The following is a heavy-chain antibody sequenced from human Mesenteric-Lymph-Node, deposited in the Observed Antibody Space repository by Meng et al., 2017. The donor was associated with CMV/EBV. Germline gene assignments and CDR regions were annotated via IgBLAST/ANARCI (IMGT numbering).Heavy chain of an antibody. J-gene: IGHJ4*02. V-gene: IGHV4-39*01. D-gene: IGHD3-9*01. CDR3: ARLPTPSYYDILTGWRGSYFDY. CDR1: YY. CDR2: IYYSEST. Sequence: YYWGWIRQPPGKGLEWIGSIYYSESTYYNPSLKSRVTISVDTSKNQFSLKLSSVTAADTAVYYCARLPTPSYYDILTGWRGSYFDYWGQGTLVTVSS.